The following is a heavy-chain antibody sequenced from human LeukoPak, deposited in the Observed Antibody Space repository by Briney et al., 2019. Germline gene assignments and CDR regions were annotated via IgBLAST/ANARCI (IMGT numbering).Heavy chain of an antibody. CDR3: AWNSGTENNFDY. CDR1: GYTFTSYW. D-gene: IGHD1-26*01. V-gene: IGHV5-51*01. J-gene: IGHJ4*02. Sequence: HGESLKISCKGSGYTFTSYWITWVRQMPGKGLEWMGIIYLGDFGIRYSPSFQGQVTISADKSISTVYLQWSSLKASDTAMYYCAWNSGTENNFDYWGQGTLVTVSS. CDR2: IYLGDFGI.